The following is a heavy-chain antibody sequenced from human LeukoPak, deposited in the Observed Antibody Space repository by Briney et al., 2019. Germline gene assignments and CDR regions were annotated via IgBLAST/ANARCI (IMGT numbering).Heavy chain of an antibody. D-gene: IGHD3-22*01. Sequence: GGSLRLSCAASGFTFSSYGMHWVRQAPGKGLEWVAFIRYDGSNKYYADSVKGRFTISRDNSKNTLYLQMNSLRAEDTAVYYCAKDHYYDSSGYEGDAFDIWGQGTMVTVSS. V-gene: IGHV3-30*02. J-gene: IGHJ3*02. CDR3: AKDHYYDSSGYEGDAFDI. CDR1: GFTFSSYG. CDR2: IRYDGSNK.